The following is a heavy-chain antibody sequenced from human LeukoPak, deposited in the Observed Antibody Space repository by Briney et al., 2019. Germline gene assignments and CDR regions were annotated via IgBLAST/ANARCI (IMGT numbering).Heavy chain of an antibody. Sequence: SETLSHTCTVSGGSISSGDYYWSWIRQPPGKGLEWIGYIYYSGSTYYNPSLKSRVTISVDTSKNQFSLKLSSVTAADTAVYYCARVGVVVVPAAAWFDPWGQGTLVTVSS. CDR2: IYYSGST. V-gene: IGHV4-30-4*01. CDR1: GGSISSGDYY. D-gene: IGHD2-2*01. J-gene: IGHJ5*02. CDR3: ARVGVVVVPAAAWFDP.